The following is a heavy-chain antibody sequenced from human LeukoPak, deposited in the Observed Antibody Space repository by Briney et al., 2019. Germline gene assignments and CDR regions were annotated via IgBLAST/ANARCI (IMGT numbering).Heavy chain of an antibody. J-gene: IGHJ4*02. Sequence: GGSLRLSCAASGFTFSSYAMSWVRQAPGKGLEWVSAISGSGGSTYYADSVKGRFTISRDNSKNTLYLQMNSLRAEDTAVYYCARGIASSRSVAIDLWGRGTLVVVSS. CDR1: GFTFSSYA. D-gene: IGHD6-13*01. CDR2: ISGSGGST. V-gene: IGHV3-23*01. CDR3: ARGIASSRSVAIDL.